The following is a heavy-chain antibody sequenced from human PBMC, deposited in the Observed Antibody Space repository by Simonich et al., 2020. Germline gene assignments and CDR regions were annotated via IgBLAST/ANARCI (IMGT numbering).Heavy chain of an antibody. Sequence: QVQLQQWGAGLLKPSETLSLTCAVYGGSFSGYYWSWIRQPPGKGLEWIGEINHSGNTHYNPSLKVRVTISVDTSKNQFSLKLSFVTAADTAVYYCARGKGWKNAFDIWGQGTMVTVSS. CDR3: ARGKGWKNAFDI. CDR1: GGSFSGYY. D-gene: IGHD1-1*01. V-gene: IGHV4-34*01. CDR2: INHSGNT. J-gene: IGHJ3*02.